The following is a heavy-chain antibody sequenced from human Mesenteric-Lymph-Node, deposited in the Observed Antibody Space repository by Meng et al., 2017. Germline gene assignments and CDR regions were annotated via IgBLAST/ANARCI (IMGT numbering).Heavy chain of an antibody. V-gene: IGHV4-38-2*02. Sequence: GSLRLSCAVSGYSISSGYYWGWIRQPPGKGLEWIGSIYHSGSTYYNPSLKSRVTISVDTSKNQFSLKLSSVTAADTAVYYCARDLYYDFWSPYYYYGMDVWGQGTMVTVSS. CDR3: ARDLYYDFWSPYYYYGMDV. J-gene: IGHJ6*01. CDR1: GYSISSGYY. CDR2: IYHSGST. D-gene: IGHD3-3*01.